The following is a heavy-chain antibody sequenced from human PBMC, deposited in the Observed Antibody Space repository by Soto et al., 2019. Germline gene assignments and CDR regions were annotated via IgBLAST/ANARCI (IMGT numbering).Heavy chain of an antibody. J-gene: IGHJ4*02. CDR3: ARSLGDGYNHGRFDY. CDR1: GFSLSNARMG. Sequence: QVTLKEYGPVLVKPTETLTLTCTVSGFSLSNARMGVSWIRQPPGKALEWLAHIFSNDEKSYSTSLKSRLTISKDTSKSQVVLTMTNMDPVDTATYYCARSLGDGYNHGRFDYWGQGTLVTVSS. CDR2: IFSNDEK. V-gene: IGHV2-26*01. D-gene: IGHD5-12*01.